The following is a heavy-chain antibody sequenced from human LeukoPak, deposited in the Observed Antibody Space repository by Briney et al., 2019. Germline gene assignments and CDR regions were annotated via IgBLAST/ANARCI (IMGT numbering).Heavy chain of an antibody. J-gene: IGHJ4*02. CDR1: GFTFDDYG. V-gene: IGHV3-20*04. CDR2: INWNGGST. D-gene: IGHD3-3*01. CDR3: ARGVGLRFLEWLYDY. Sequence: GGSLRLSCAASGFTFDDYGMSWVRQAPGKGLEWVSGINWNGGSTSYADSVKGRFTVSRDNAKNSLYLQMNSLRAEDTALYYCARGVGLRFLEWLYDYWGQGTLVTVSS.